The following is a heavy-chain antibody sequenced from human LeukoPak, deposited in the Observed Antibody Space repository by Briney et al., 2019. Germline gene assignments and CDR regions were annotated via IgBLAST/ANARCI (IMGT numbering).Heavy chain of an antibody. D-gene: IGHD6-13*01. Sequence: SETLSLTCTVSGGSISGYYWSWIRQPPGKGLEWIGYIYYSGSTNYNPSLKSRVTISVDTSKNQFSLKLSSVTAEDTAVYYCAREGIGSYYYYYMDVWGKGTTVTVSS. J-gene: IGHJ6*03. V-gene: IGHV4-59*01. CDR3: AREGIGSYYYYYMDV. CDR2: IYYSGST. CDR1: GGSISGYY.